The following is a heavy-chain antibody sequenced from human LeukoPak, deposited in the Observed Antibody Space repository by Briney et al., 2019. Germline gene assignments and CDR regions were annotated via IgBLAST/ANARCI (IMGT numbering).Heavy chain of an antibody. CDR3: ARDAMAYRGAFDI. Sequence: ASVKVSCKASGGTFISYAISWVRQAPGQGLEWMGGIIPIFGTANYAQKFQGRVTITADESTSTAYMELSSLRSEDTAVYYCARDAMAYRGAFDIWGQGTMVTVSS. J-gene: IGHJ3*02. V-gene: IGHV1-69*13. D-gene: IGHD5-18*01. CDR2: IIPIFGTA. CDR1: GGTFISYA.